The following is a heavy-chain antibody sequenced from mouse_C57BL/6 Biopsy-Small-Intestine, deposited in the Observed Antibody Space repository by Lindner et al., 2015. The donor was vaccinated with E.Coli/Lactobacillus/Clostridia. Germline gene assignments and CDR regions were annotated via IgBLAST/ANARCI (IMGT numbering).Heavy chain of an antibody. CDR2: INPNSGGT. D-gene: IGHD2-12*01. Sequence: SVKVSCKTSEYTFTGYYVYWVRQAPGQGLEWMGWINPNSGGTKFAQKFQGRVTMTRDTSISTAYMELSGLTYDDSAVYFCARKSNDNYALDYWGQGTLVTVSS. V-gene: IGHV1-84*01. CDR1: EYTFTGYY. J-gene: IGHJ4*01. CDR3: ARKSNDNYALDY.